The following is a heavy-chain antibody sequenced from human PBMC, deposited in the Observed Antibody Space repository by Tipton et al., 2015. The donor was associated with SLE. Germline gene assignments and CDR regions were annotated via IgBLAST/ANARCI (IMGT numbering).Heavy chain of an antibody. CDR1: GGSFSSYS. CDR2: IYYSGST. V-gene: IGHV4-39*01. J-gene: IGHJ4*02. D-gene: IGHD1-26*01. Sequence: TLSLTCAVYGGSFSSYSWGWIRQPPGKGLEWIGSIYYSGSTYYNPSLKSRVLISVDTSKNQFSLKLTSVTAADTAIYYCARLGSPARIGTRHDYWGQGTLVTVSS. CDR3: ARLGSPARIGTRHDY.